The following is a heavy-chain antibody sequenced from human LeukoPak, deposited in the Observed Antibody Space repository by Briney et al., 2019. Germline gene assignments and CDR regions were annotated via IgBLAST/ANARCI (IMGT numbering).Heavy chain of an antibody. Sequence: PSETLSLTCTVSGGSISSYYWSWIRQPPGKGLEWIGYIYYSGSTNYNPSLKSRVTISVDTSKNQFSLKLGSVTAADTAVYYCARHPSYSSSSHFDYWGQGTLVTVSS. CDR1: GGSISSYY. D-gene: IGHD6-6*01. CDR3: ARHPSYSSSSHFDY. J-gene: IGHJ4*02. V-gene: IGHV4-59*08. CDR2: IYYSGST.